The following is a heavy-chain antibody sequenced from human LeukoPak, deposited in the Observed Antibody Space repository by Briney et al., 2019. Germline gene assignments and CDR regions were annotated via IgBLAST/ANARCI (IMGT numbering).Heavy chain of an antibody. Sequence: ASVKVSCKASGGTFSSYAISWVRQAPGQGLEWMGWMNPNSGNTGYAQKFQGRVTMTRNTSISTAYMELSSLRSEDTAVYYCARSSYYDFWSGYFHTYYYYYGMDVWGQGTTVTVSS. CDR3: ARSSYYDFWSGYFHTYYYYYGMDV. CDR2: MNPNSGNT. D-gene: IGHD3-3*01. J-gene: IGHJ6*02. CDR1: GGTFSSYA. V-gene: IGHV1-8*02.